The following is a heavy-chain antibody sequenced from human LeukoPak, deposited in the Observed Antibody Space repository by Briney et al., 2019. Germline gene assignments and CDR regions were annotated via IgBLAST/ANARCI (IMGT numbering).Heavy chain of an antibody. CDR3: VKSDSGYDHIDY. V-gene: IGHV3-64D*06. D-gene: IGHD5-12*01. CDR2: ISSMGGGA. CDR1: GVPFRGYA. J-gene: IGHJ4*02. Sequence: RGALRLSCSASGVPFRGYAMHWVGQAPGRGLEYVSAISSMGGGADYAASGNGRCTISGENARNTLYLHMSSLRAEDTAVYYCVKSDSGYDHIDYWGQGTLVTVSS.